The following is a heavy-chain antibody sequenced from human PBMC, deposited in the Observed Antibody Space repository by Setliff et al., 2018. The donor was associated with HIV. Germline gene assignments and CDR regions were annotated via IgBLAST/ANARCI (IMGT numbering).Heavy chain of an antibody. CDR3: ARQERYCTSADCYRYFNY. Sequence: SETLSLTCAVYGGSFGVSYWAWIRQPPGKGLEWIGYIYTSGSTSYNPSLKSRLTISLDTSENQFSLKLSSVTAADTAVYYCARQERYCTSADCYRYFNYWGQGTLVTVSS. V-gene: IGHV4-4*09. J-gene: IGHJ4*02. CDR2: IYTSGST. CDR1: GGSFGVSY. D-gene: IGHD2-2*02.